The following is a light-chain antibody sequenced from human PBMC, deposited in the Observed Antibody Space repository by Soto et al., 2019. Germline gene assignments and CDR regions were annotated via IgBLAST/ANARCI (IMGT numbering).Light chain of an antibody. J-gene: IGKJ2*01. CDR1: QSVSSW. CDR2: KAS. Sequence: DIQMTQSPSTLSEALGDRVTITCRASQSVSSWLAWYQQKPGKAPKLLIYKASSLESGVPPRFSGSGSGTEFTLTISSLQPEDFATYYCQEYHSYSFGQGTKLELK. CDR3: QEYHSYS. V-gene: IGKV1-5*03.